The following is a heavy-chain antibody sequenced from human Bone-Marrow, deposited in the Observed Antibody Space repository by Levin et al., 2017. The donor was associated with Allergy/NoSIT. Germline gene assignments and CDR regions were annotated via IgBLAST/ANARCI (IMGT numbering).Heavy chain of an antibody. V-gene: IGHV4-59*01. Sequence: SETLSLTCTVSGGSISSYYWSWIRQPPGKGLEWIGYIYYSGSTNYNPSLKSRVTISVDTSKNQFSLKLSYVTAADTAVYYCARGIAARRFWFDPWGQGTLVTVSS. D-gene: IGHD6-6*01. J-gene: IGHJ5*02. CDR3: ARGIAARRFWFDP. CDR1: GGSISSYY. CDR2: IYYSGST.